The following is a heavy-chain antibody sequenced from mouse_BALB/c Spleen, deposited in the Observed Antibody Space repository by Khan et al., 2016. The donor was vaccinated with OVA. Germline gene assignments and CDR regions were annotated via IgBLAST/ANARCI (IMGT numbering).Heavy chain of an antibody. V-gene: IGHV1S137*01. D-gene: IGHD2-1*01. CDR2: ISTYSGIT. J-gene: IGHJ4*01. CDR1: GYTFTDYA. Sequence: QVQLQQSGPELVRPGVSVMISCKGSGYTFTDYAVHWVKQSHAKSLEWIGVISTYSGITDYNQKFKGKATVTVDQSSSTAYMELARLTSEDSAIYYCARNIYYGTGDYARDYWGQGTSVTVSS. CDR3: ARNIYYGTGDYARDY.